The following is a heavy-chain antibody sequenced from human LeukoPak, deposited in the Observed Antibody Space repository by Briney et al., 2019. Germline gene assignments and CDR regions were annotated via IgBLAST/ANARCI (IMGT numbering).Heavy chain of an antibody. J-gene: IGHJ4*02. CDR2: ISAYNGST. V-gene: IGHV1-18*01. CDR3: ARGYIPMVRGVITLDY. CDR1: GYTFTSYG. Sequence: ASVKVSCEASGYTFTSYGISWVRQAPGQGLEWMGWISAYNGSTNYAQKLQGRVTMTTDTSTSTAYMELRSLRSDDTAVYYCARGYIPMVRGVITLDYWGQGTLVTVSS. D-gene: IGHD3-10*01.